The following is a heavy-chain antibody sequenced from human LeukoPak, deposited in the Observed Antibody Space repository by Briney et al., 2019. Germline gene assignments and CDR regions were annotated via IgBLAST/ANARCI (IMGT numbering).Heavy chain of an antibody. CDR2: IYYSGST. D-gene: IGHD6-6*01. Sequence: PSETLSLTCTVSGGSISSYYWSWIRQPPGKGLEWIGYIYYSGSTNYNPSLKSRVTISVDTSKNQFSLQLRSVTAADTAVYYCAREDSSSSGGYFDYWGQGTLVTVSS. CDR3: AREDSSSSGGYFDY. V-gene: IGHV4-59*01. J-gene: IGHJ4*02. CDR1: GGSISSYY.